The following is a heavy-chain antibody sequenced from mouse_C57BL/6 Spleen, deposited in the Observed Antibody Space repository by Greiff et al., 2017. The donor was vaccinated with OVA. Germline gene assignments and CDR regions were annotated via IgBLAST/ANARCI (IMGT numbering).Heavy chain of an antibody. Sequence: QVQLKQPGAELVKPGASVKMSCKASGYTFTSYWITWVKQRPGKGLEWIGRIYPGDGDTNYNGKFKGKATLTADKSSSTAYMQLSSLTSEDSAVYFCARYRGTGGFDYWGQGTTLTVSS. J-gene: IGHJ2*01. CDR2: IYPGDGDT. CDR1: GYTFTSYW. V-gene: IGHV1-82*01. D-gene: IGHD4-1*01. CDR3: ARYRGTGGFDY.